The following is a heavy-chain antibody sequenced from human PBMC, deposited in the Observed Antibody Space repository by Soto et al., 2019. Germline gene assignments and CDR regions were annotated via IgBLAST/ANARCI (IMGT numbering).Heavy chain of an antibody. CDR1: GFIFDNFA. CDR3: SKELSGSFLPGNSGLDV. CDR2: INWGSTSI. Sequence: EAQLVESGGGLVQPGRSLRLSCAASGFIFDNFAMHWVRQAPGKGLEWVSGINWGSTSIGYADSVKGRFTISRDNAKNALYLQMNSLTPEDTAIYYCSKELSGSFLPGNSGLDVWGQGTTVIVS. D-gene: IGHD1-26*01. V-gene: IGHV3-9*01. J-gene: IGHJ6*02.